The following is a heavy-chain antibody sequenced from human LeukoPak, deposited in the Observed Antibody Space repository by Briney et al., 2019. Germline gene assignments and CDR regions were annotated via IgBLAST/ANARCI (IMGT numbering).Heavy chain of an antibody. J-gene: IGHJ4*02. CDR1: GVSFSGYY. Sequence: KPSETLSLTCAVYGVSFSGYYWSWIRQPPGKGLEWIGEINHSGSTNYNPSLKSRVTISVDTSKNQFSLKLSSVTAADTAVYYCAREIRSAHYFDYWGQGTLVTVSS. CDR2: INHSGST. V-gene: IGHV4-34*01. CDR3: AREIRSAHYFDY.